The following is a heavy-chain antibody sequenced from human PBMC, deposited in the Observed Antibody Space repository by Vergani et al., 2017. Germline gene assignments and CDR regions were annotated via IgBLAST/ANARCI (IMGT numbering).Heavy chain of an antibody. CDR3: ATDNGGFGVVPARLGFDY. D-gene: IGHD2-2*01. J-gene: IGHJ4*02. CDR2: FAPEDGET. V-gene: IGHV1-24*01. Sequence: QVQLVQSGAEVKKPGASVTVSCKVSGYTLTELSMHWVRQAPGKGLEWMGGFAPEDGETIYAQKFQVRVTMTDDTSTDTAYMELSSLRSEDTAVYYCATDNGGFGVVPARLGFDYWGQGTLVTVSS. CDR1: GYTLTELS.